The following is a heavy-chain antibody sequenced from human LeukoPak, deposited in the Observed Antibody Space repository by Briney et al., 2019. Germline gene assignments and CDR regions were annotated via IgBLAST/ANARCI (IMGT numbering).Heavy chain of an antibody. V-gene: IGHV3-9*01. CDR1: GFTFDDYA. J-gene: IGHJ2*01. CDR3: ARVHSSSWYYWYFDL. Sequence: GGSLRLSCAASGFTFDDYAMHWVRQAPGKGLEWVSGISWNSGSIGYADSVKGRFTISRDNAKNSLYLQMNSLRAEDTAVYYCARVHSSSWYYWYFDLWGRGTLVTVSS. CDR2: ISWNSGSI. D-gene: IGHD6-13*01.